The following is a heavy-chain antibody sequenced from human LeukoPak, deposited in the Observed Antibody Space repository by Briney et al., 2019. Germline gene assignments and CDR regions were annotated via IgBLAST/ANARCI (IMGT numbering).Heavy chain of an antibody. CDR1: GFTVGSNY. CDR3: AKDVGKWESLHFFDY. V-gene: IGHV3-53*01. CDR2: IYSDGST. Sequence: PGGSLRLSCTASGFTVGSNYMNWVRQAPGKGLEWVSLIYSDGSTSYADSVKGRFTISRDSPKNTLYLQMNSLRAEDTAVYYCAKDVGKWESLHFFDYWGQGTLVTVSS. D-gene: IGHD1-26*01. J-gene: IGHJ4*02.